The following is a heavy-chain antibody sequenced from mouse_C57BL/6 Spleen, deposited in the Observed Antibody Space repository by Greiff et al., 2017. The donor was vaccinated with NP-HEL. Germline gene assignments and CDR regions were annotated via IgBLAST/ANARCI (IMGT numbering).Heavy chain of an antibody. Sequence: VMLVESGAELAKPGASVKLSCTASGYTFTSYWMHWVKQRPGQGLEWIGYINPSSGYTKSNQMFKYKATLTADKSSSKAYMQLSSLTYEDSAVYYCARSPPYYGNFHFDYGGQGTTLTVSS. V-gene: IGHV1-7*01. CDR1: GYTFTSYW. D-gene: IGHD2-10*01. CDR3: ARSPPYYGNFHFDY. J-gene: IGHJ2*01. CDR2: INPSSGYT.